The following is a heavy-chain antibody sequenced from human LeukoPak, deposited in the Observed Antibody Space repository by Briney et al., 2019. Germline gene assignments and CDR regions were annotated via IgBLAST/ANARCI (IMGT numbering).Heavy chain of an antibody. D-gene: IGHD6-13*01. CDR3: ARDSGGSSSWYGVDYFDY. CDR2: IYYSGST. CDR1: GGSISSSSYY. J-gene: IGHJ4*02. V-gene: IGHV4-39*07. Sequence: SETLSLTCTVSGGSISSSSYYWGWIRQPPGKGLEWIGSIYYSGSTDYNPSLKSRVTISVDTSKNQFSLKLSSVTAADTAVYYCARDSGGSSSWYGVDYFDYWGQGTLVTVSS.